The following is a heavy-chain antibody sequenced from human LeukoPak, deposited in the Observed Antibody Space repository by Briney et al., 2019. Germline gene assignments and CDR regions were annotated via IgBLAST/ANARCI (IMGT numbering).Heavy chain of an antibody. CDR2: ISAYNGNT. Sequence: ASVKVSCKASGYTFTSYGISWVRQAAGQGLEWMGWISAYNGNTNYAQKLQGRVTMTTDTSTSTAYMELRSLRSDDTAVYYCARDCRGGGGSCYPGGDYYYGMDVWGQGTTVTVSS. CDR1: GYTFTSYG. CDR3: ARDCRGGGGSCYPGGDYYYGMDV. D-gene: IGHD2-15*01. J-gene: IGHJ6*02. V-gene: IGHV1-18*01.